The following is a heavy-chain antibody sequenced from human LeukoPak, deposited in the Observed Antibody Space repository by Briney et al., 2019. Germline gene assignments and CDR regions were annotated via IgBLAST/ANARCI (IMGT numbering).Heavy chain of an antibody. CDR1: GFTFSSYG. CDR2: ISYDGSNK. J-gene: IGHJ4*02. Sequence: SGGSLRLSCAASGFTFSSYGMHWVRQAPGKGLEWVAVISYDGSNKYYADSVKGRFTISRDNSKNTLYLQMNSLRAEDTAVYYCAKAGGYCSGGSCYRLHFDYWGQGTLVTVSS. D-gene: IGHD2-15*01. V-gene: IGHV3-30*18. CDR3: AKAGGYCSGGSCYRLHFDY.